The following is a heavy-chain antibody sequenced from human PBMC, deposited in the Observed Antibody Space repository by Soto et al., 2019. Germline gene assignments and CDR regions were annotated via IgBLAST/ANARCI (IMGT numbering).Heavy chain of an antibody. Sequence: ASVKVSCKASGYTFTSYGISWVRQAPGQGLEWMGWISAYNGNTNYAQKLQGRVTMTTDTSTSTAYMELRSLRSEDTAVYYCARDVLGRLDSGWPPRYYYYYYGMDVWGQGTTVTLS. D-gene: IGHD6-19*01. CDR2: ISAYNGNT. CDR1: GYTFTSYG. CDR3: ARDVLGRLDSGWPPRYYYYYYGMDV. V-gene: IGHV1-18*01. J-gene: IGHJ6*02.